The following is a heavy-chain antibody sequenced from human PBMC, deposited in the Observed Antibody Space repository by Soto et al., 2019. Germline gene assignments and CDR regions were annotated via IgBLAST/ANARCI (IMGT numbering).Heavy chain of an antibody. CDR1: GFTVSSNY. Sequence: GGSLRLSCAASGFTVSSNYMSWVRQAPGKGLEWVSVIYSGGSTYYADSVKGRFTISRDNSKNTLYLQMNSLRAEDTAVYYCARGSSFGELLPNYYYYYMDVWGKGTTVTVSS. J-gene: IGHJ6*03. CDR2: IYSGGST. V-gene: IGHV3-66*01. CDR3: ARGSSFGELLPNYYYYYMDV. D-gene: IGHD3-10*01.